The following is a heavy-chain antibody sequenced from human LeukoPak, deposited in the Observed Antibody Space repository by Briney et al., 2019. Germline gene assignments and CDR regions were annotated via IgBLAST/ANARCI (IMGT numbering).Heavy chain of an antibody. V-gene: IGHV3-21*01. J-gene: IGHJ3*02. D-gene: IGHD4-11*01. Sequence: PGGSLRLSFAASGFTSISYSMNWVRQAPGKGLEWVSSISSSSSYIYYADSVKGRFTISRDNAKNSLYLQMNSLRAEDTAVYYCARIHSNYPFDIWGQGTMVTVSS. CDR1: GFTSISYS. CDR2: ISSSSSYI. CDR3: ARIHSNYPFDI.